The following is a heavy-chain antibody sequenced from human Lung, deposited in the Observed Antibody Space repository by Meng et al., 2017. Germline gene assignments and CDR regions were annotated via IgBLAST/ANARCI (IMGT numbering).Heavy chain of an antibody. CDR3: ARGLLRHIGGNWFDP. CDR1: GDTFTSYD. V-gene: IGHV1-8*01. Sequence: QVQVVRSGAEVRKPVASVKASCKASGDTFTSYDINWVRQATGQGLEWMGWMNPNSGNTCYAQKFQGRVTMTRNTSISTAYMELSSLRSEDTAVYYCARGLLRHIGGNWFDPWGQGTLVIVSS. D-gene: IGHD3-16*01. J-gene: IGHJ5*02. CDR2: MNPNSGNT.